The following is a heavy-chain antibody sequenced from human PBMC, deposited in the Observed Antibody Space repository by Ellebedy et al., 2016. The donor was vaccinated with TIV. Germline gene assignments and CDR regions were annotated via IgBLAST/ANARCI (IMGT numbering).Heavy chain of an antibody. V-gene: IGHV3-11*06. CDR2: LSGTTSYT. CDR3: ARDLGGGDLIDY. Sequence: GESLKISCAASGFTFSDYYMSWMRQAPGKGLEWVSFLSGTTSYTNYADSVRGRFTISRDNTKNSVYLQMNGLRVEDTAVYYCARDLGGGDLIDYWGQGTLVTVSS. D-gene: IGHD2-21*02. J-gene: IGHJ4*02. CDR1: GFTFSDYY.